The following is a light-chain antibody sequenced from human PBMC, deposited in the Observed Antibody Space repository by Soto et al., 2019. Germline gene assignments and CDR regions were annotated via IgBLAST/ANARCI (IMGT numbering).Light chain of an antibody. CDR2: DAS. CDR3: QQYNSYPWT. V-gene: IGKV1-5*01. J-gene: IGKJ1*01. Sequence: DIQMTQSPSTLSASVGDRVTITCRASQSISSWLAWYQQKPGKAPKLLIYDASSLESGVPSRFSGSGSGTECTLTISSLQPDDFAPYYCQQYNSYPWTFGQGTKVEIQ. CDR1: QSISSW.